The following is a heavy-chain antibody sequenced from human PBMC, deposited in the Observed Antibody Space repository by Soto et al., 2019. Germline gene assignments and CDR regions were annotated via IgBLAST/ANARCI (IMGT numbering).Heavy chain of an antibody. D-gene: IGHD2-2*01. CDR2: IDYSGST. CDR3: ARARRSRSRPDAIDI. J-gene: IGHJ3*02. V-gene: IGHV4-59*01. CDR1: GCSISTYY. Sequence: NPSETLSLTCTVSGCSISTYYWSWIRQPPGKELEWIGYIDYSGSTNYNFSLKSRVTISVDTSTNQFSLKLRSVTAADTAVYYCARARRSRSRPDAIDIWGQGTMVTVSS.